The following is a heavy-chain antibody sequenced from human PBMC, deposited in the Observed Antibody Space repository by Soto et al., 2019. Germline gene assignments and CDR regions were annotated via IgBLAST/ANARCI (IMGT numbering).Heavy chain of an antibody. CDR2: ISAYNGNT. CDR1: GYTFTSYG. V-gene: IGHV1-18*01. J-gene: IGHJ3*02. D-gene: IGHD2-2*01. CDR3: AREGTGVVPAAMPGVFVSGDAFDI. Sequence: GASVKVSCKASGYTFTSYGISWVRQAPGQGLEWMGWISAYNGNTNYAQKLQGRVTMTTDTSTSTAYMELRSLRSDDTAVYYCAREGTGVVPAAMPGVFVSGDAFDIWGQGTMVTVSS.